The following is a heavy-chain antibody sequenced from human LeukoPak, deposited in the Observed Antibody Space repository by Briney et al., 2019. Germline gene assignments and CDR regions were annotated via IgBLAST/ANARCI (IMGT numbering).Heavy chain of an antibody. CDR2: IYYSGST. D-gene: IGHD3-3*01. J-gene: IGHJ4*02. CDR3: ARTMKDFWSGYSDY. V-gene: IGHV4-61*01. Sequence: PSETLSLTCTVSGGSISSGSYYWSWIRQPPGKGLEWIGYIYYSGSTNYNPSLKSRVTISVDTSKNQFSLKLSSVTAADTAVYYCARTMKDFWSGYSDYWGQGTLVTVSS. CDR1: GGSISSGSYY.